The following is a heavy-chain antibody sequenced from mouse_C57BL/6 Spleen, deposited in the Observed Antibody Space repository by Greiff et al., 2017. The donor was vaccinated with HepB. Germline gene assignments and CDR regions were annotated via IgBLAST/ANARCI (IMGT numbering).Heavy chain of an antibody. J-gene: IGHJ2*01. V-gene: IGHV1-66*01. CDR1: GYSFTSYY. CDR3: AIELPVYYFDY. Sequence: VQRVESGPELVKPGASVKISCKASGYSFTSYYIHWVKQRPGQGLEWIGWIYPGSGNTKYNEKFKGKATLTADTSSSTAYMQLSSLTSEDSAVYYCAIELPVYYFDYWGQGTTLTVSS. CDR2: IYPGSGNT.